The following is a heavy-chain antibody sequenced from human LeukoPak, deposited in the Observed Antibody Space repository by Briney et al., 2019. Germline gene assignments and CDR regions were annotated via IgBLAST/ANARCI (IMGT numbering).Heavy chain of an antibody. CDR1: GFTFSDYY. V-gene: IGHV3-11*04. CDR3: ARDLRPGAMRWSYAFDI. Sequence: GGSLRLSCAASGFTFSDYYMSWIRQAPGKGLEWVSYISSSGSTIYYADSVKGRFTISRDNAKNSLYLQMNGLRAEDTAVYYCARDLRPGAMRWSYAFDIWGQGTMVTVSS. D-gene: IGHD3-16*01. J-gene: IGHJ3*02. CDR2: ISSSGSTI.